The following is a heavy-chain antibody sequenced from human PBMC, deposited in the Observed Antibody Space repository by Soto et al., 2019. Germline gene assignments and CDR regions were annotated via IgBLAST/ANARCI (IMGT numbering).Heavy chain of an antibody. CDR3: ARSPYYSNFDY. D-gene: IGHD4-4*01. V-gene: IGHV4-59*01. J-gene: IGHJ4*02. Sequence: SETLSLTCTVSGGSISSYYWSWIRQPPGKGLEWIGYIYYSGSTNYNPSLKSRVTISVDTSKNRFSLKLSSVTAADTAVYYCARSPYYSNFDYWGQGTLVTSPQ. CDR2: IYYSGST. CDR1: GGSISSYY.